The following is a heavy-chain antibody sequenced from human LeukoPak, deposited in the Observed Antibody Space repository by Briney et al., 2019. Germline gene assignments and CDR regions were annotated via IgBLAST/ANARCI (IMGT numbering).Heavy chain of an antibody. CDR1: GFTFSSYG. CDR3: AKGPYSSGWRYFDY. V-gene: IGHV3-30*02. Sequence: GGSLRLSCAASGFTFSSYGMHWVRQAPGKGLEWVAFIRYDGSNKYYADSVKGRFTISRDNSKNTLYPQMNSLRAEDTAVYYCAKGPYSSGWRYFDYWGQGTLVTVSS. J-gene: IGHJ4*02. D-gene: IGHD6-19*01. CDR2: IRYDGSNK.